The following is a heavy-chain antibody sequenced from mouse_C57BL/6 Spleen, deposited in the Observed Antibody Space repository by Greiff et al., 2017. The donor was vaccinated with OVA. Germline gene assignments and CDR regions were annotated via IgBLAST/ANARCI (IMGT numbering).Heavy chain of an antibody. CDR2: ISHGGGST. J-gene: IGHJ2*01. V-gene: IGHV5-12*01. D-gene: IGHD1-1*01. CDR1: GFTFSDYY. CDR3: ARHGGSYYFDY. Sequence: EVQLEESGGGLVQPGGSLKLSCAASGFTFSDYYMYWVRQTPEKRLEWVAYISHGGGSTYYPDTVKGRFTISRDNATNTLYLQMSRLKSEDTAMYYCARHGGSYYFDYWGQGTTLTVSS.